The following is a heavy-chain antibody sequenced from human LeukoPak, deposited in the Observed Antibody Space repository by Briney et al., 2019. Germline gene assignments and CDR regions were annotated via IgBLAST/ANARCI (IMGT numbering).Heavy chain of an antibody. Sequence: SETLSLTCAVYGGSFSGYYWSWIRQPPGKGLEWIGEINHSGSTNYNPSLKSRVTISVDTSKNQFSLKLSSVTAADTAVYYCARRYCSSTSCYFYFQHWGRGTLVTVSS. CDR2: INHSGST. J-gene: IGHJ1*01. D-gene: IGHD2-2*01. CDR3: ARRYCSSTSCYFYFQH. CDR1: GGSFSGYY. V-gene: IGHV4-34*01.